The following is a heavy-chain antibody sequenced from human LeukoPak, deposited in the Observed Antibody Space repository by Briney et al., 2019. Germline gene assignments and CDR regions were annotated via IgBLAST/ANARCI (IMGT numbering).Heavy chain of an antibody. D-gene: IGHD2-2*02. CDR2: IHHSGTA. Sequence: PSETLSLTCTVSGRSINNGYFWGWIRQPPGKGLEWIASIHHSGTAPHNPSLESRVTISVDTSKNQFSLRLSSVTAADTAVYYCARDRGALGATVPAIFAVNFFDSWGQGTLGTVSS. J-gene: IGHJ4*02. CDR3: ARDRGALGATVPAIFAVNFFDS. V-gene: IGHV4-38-2*02. CDR1: GRSINNGYF.